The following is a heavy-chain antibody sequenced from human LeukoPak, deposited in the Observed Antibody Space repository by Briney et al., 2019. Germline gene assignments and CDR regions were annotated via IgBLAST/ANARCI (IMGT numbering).Heavy chain of an antibody. CDR1: GFTFSSYG. D-gene: IGHD3-3*01. Sequence: PGGSLRLSCAASGFTFSSYGMHWVRQAPGKGLEWVAVISYDGSNKYYADSVKGRFTISRDNSKNTLYLQMNSLRAEDTAVYYCARDFTIFDAFDIWGQGTMVTVSS. CDR2: ISYDGSNK. CDR3: ARDFTIFDAFDI. J-gene: IGHJ3*02. V-gene: IGHV3-30*03.